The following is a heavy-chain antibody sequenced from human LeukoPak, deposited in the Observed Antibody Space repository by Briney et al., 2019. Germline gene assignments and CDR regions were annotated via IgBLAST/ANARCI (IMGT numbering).Heavy chain of an antibody. CDR3: AEGGLGCSSTSCFDY. J-gene: IGHJ4*02. Sequence: PGGSLRLSCAVSGFTYSSYAMSWVRQAPGKGLEWVSSISGSGGSTYYADSVKGRFTISRDNSKNTLYLQMNSLRAEDTAVYYCAEGGLGCSSTSCFDYWGEGTLVTASP. D-gene: IGHD2-2*01. V-gene: IGHV3-23*01. CDR1: GFTYSSYA. CDR2: ISGSGGST.